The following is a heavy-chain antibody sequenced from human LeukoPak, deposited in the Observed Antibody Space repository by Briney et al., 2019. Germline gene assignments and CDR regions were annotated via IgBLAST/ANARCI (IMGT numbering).Heavy chain of an antibody. CDR1: GYTFTSYD. CDR3: ARQEYYYGSGDTDY. V-gene: IGHV1-8*01. D-gene: IGHD3-10*01. Sequence: GASVKVSCKASGYTFTSYDINWVRQATGQGLEWMGWMNPNSGNTGYAQKFQGRVIMTRNTSISTAYMELSSLRSEDTAVYYCARQEYYYGSGDTDYWGQGTLVTVSS. CDR2: MNPNSGNT. J-gene: IGHJ4*02.